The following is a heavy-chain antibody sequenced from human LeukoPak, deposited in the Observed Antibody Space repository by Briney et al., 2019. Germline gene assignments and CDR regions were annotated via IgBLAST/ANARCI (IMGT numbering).Heavy chain of an antibody. CDR2: IYTSGST. CDR3: ARGTDMTPISGYYSFVY. CDR1: GGSISSYY. Sequence: PSETLSLTCTVSGGSISSYYWSWIRQPAGKGLEWIGRIYTSGSTNYNPSLKSRVTMSVDTSKNQFSLKVTSVTAADTAVYYCARGTDMTPISGYYSFVYWGQGTLVSVSS. D-gene: IGHD5-12*01. V-gene: IGHV4-4*07. J-gene: IGHJ4*02.